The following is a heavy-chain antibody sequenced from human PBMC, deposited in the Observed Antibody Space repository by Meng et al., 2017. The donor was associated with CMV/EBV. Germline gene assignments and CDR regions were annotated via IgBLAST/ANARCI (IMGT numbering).Heavy chain of an antibody. CDR3: SREVVEGRYSYYGMDV. Sequence: SETLSLTCTVSGGSISSGGYYWSWTRHQPGRGWEWIGYIYYSGSTYYNPSPKSRFTISVDTSKNQFSLKLSSVTAADAAVYCCSREVVEGRYSYYGMDVWGQGTTVTVSS. CDR2: IYYSGST. CDR1: GGSISSGGYY. J-gene: IGHJ6*02. D-gene: IGHD6-6*01. V-gene: IGHV4-31*03.